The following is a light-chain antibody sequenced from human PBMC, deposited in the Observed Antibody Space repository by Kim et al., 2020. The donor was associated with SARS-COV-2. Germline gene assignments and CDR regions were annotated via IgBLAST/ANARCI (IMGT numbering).Light chain of an antibody. J-gene: IGKJ1*01. V-gene: IGKV1-5*03. CDR2: KAS. Sequence: ASVDDKITITCRARRNIDDWMGCYQQKPERAPKLLIYKASTLKSGVPSTFSGSGYGIEFTLTTSSLQPDDFATYYCQQYRSYPCTFGQGTKVDIK. CDR3: QQYRSYPCT. CDR1: RNIDDW.